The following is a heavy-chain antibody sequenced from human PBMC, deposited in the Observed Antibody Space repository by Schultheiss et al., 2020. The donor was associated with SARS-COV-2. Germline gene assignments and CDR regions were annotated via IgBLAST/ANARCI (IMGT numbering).Heavy chain of an antibody. Sequence: QTLSLTCAVYGGSFSDYYWSWIRQPPGKALEWLALIYWNDDKRYSPSLKSRLTITKDTSKNQVVLTMTNMDPVDTATYYCAQKGYSYSFDYWGQGTLVTVSS. CDR2: IYWNDDK. V-gene: IGHV2-5*08. CDR3: AQKGYSYSFDY. CDR1: GGSFSDYYW. D-gene: IGHD5-18*01. J-gene: IGHJ4*02.